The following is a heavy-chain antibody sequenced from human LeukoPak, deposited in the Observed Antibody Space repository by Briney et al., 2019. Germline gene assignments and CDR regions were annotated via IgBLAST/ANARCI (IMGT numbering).Heavy chain of an antibody. CDR3: ARSSGNYFNGFDV. Sequence: PGGSLRLSCAASGFTFSNYDMHWVRQAEGKGLEWVSGIGTAGHTYYPDSVRGRFTISREDAKNSFYLQMNSLRAGDTAVYYCARSSGNYFNGFDVWGQGTVVTVSS. CDR1: GFTFSNYD. CDR2: IGTAGHT. J-gene: IGHJ3*01. D-gene: IGHD1-26*01. V-gene: IGHV3-13*01.